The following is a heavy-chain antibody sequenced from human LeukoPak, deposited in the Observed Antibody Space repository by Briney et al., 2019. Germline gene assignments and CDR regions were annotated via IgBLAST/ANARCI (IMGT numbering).Heavy chain of an antibody. J-gene: IGHJ5*02. D-gene: IGHD2-15*01. CDR2: INHSGST. Sequence: PSETLSLTCAVYGGSFSGYYWSWIRQPPGKGLEWIGEINHSGSTNYNPSLKSRVTISVDTSKNQFSLKLSSVTAADTAVYYCARGPIVVVVAATPVNCFDPWGQGTLVTVSS. CDR3: ARGPIVVVVAATPVNCFDP. V-gene: IGHV4-34*01. CDR1: GGSFSGYY.